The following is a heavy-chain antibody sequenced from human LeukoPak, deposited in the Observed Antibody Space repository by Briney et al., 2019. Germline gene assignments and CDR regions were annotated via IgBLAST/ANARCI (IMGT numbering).Heavy chain of an antibody. CDR2: INPSGGST. CDR3: ARDIGEGYDYYYYMDV. V-gene: IGHV1-46*01. CDR1: GYTFTSYY. J-gene: IGHJ6*03. Sequence: GASVKVSCKASGYTFTSYYMHWVRQAPGQGLEWMGIINPSGGSTSYAQKFQGRVTMTRDMFTSTVYMELSSLRSEDTAVYYCARDIGEGYDYYYYMDVWGKGTTVTVSS. D-gene: IGHD3-10*01.